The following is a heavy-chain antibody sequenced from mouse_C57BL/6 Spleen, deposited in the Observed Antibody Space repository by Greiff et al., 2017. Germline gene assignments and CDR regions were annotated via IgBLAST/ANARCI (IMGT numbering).Heavy chain of an antibody. V-gene: IGHV1-78*01. CDR1: GYTFTDHT. CDR3: AIITTVVAKDWYFDV. Sequence: VQLQQSDAELVKPGASVKISCKVSGYTFTDHTIHWMKQRPEQGLEWIGYIYPRDGSTKYNEKFKGKATLTADKSSSTAYMQLNSLTSEDSAVYFCAIITTVVAKDWYFDVWGTGTTVTVSS. D-gene: IGHD1-1*01. J-gene: IGHJ1*03. CDR2: IYPRDGST.